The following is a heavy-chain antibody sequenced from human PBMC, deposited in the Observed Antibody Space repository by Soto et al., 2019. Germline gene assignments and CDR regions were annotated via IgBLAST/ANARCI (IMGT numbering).Heavy chain of an antibody. J-gene: IGHJ4*02. Sequence: WETLSLTCIVSRESISSSPYYWGWIRQPPGKGLEWIGSIYYSGRTYYNPSFKSRVTISIDTSKNQFSLKLSSVTATDTAVYYCARQRTTVVTQAYFDHWGQGALVTVSS. D-gene: IGHD2-21*02. CDR1: RESISSSPYY. V-gene: IGHV4-39*01. CDR3: ARQRTTVVTQAYFDH. CDR2: IYYSGRT.